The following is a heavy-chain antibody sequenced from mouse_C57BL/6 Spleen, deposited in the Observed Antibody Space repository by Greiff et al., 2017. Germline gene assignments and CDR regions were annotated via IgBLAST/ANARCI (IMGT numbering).Heavy chain of an antibody. V-gene: IGHV1-69*01. D-gene: IGHD1-1*01. CDR2: IDPSDSYT. J-gene: IGHJ2*01. CDR3: ARSKGSSSHYFDY. Sequence: QVQLQQPGAELVMPGASVKLSCKASGYTFTSYWMHWVKQRPGQGLEWIGEIDPSDSYTNYNQKFKGKSTLTVDKSSSTAYMQLSSLTSEDSAVYYCARSKGSSSHYFDYWGQGTTLTVSS. CDR1: GYTFTSYW.